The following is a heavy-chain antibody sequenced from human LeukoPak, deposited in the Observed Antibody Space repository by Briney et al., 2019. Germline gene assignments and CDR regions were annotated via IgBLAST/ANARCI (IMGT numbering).Heavy chain of an antibody. V-gene: IGHV3-66*01. CDR3: ARCAYNWNYDYYCGMDV. CDR1: GFTVSSNH. J-gene: IGHJ6*02. D-gene: IGHD1-20*01. Sequence: PGGSLRLSCAASGFTVSSNHMIWVRQAPGKGLEWVSIIYSGGNTYYADSVKGRFTISRDNSKNTLYLQMNSLRAEDTAVYYCARCAYNWNYDYYCGMDVWGQGTTVTVSS. CDR2: IYSGGNT.